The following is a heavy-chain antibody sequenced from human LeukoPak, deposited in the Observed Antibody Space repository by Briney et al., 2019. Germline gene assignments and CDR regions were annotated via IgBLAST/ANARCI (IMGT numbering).Heavy chain of an antibody. V-gene: IGHV3-66*01. Sequence: EGSLRLSCAASGFTVSSNYMNWVRQAPGKGLEWVSVIYSGGSTYYADSVKGRFTISRDNAKNSLYLQMNSLRAEDTAVYYCARGGLNYYDTSGYIYWGPGTLVTVSS. CDR1: GFTVSSNY. J-gene: IGHJ4*02. CDR3: ARGGLNYYDTSGYIY. D-gene: IGHD3-22*01. CDR2: IYSGGST.